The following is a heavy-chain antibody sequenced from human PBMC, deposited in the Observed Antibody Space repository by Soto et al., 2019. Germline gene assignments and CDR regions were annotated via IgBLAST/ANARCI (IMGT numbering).Heavy chain of an antibody. J-gene: IGHJ4*02. V-gene: IGHV3-66*01. D-gene: IGHD3-22*01. Sequence: GGSLRLSCAASGFTVGSNYMSWVRQAPGKGLEWVSVIYAGGSTHYADSVEGRFTISRDNSKNTLYLQMNSLRAEDTAVYYCVREKVTMIVGFYYFDYWGQGTLVTVSS. CDR1: GFTVGSNY. CDR3: VREKVTMIVGFYYFDY. CDR2: IYAGGST.